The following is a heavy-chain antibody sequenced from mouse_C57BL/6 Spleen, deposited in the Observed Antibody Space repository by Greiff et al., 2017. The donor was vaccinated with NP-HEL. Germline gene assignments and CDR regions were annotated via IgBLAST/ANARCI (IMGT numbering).Heavy chain of an antibody. Sequence: QVQLQQPGAELVKPGASVKLSCKASGYTFTSYWMHWVKQRPGRGLEWIGRIDPNSGGTKYNEKFKSKATLTVDKPSSTAYLQLSSLTSEDSAVYYCARSDITTVVAPFDYWGQGTTLTVSS. V-gene: IGHV1-72*01. CDR2: IDPNSGGT. CDR1: GYTFTSYW. D-gene: IGHD1-1*01. J-gene: IGHJ2*01. CDR3: ARSDITTVVAPFDY.